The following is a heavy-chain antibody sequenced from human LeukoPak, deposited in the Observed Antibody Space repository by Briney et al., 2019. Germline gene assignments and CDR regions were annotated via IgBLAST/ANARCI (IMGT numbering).Heavy chain of an antibody. J-gene: IGHJ4*02. D-gene: IGHD6-13*01. CDR2: ISAYNGNT. CDR1: GYTFTGYY. V-gene: IGHV1-18*04. CDR3: ARVAGQLTFDY. Sequence: ASVKVSCKASGYTFTGYYMHWVRQAPGQGLEWMGWISAYNGNTNYAQKLQGRVTMTTDTSTSTAYMELRSLRSDDTAVYYCARVAGQLTFDYWGQGTLVTVSS.